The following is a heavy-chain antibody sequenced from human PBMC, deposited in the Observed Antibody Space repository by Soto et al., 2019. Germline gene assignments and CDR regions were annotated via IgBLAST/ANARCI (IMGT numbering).Heavy chain of an antibody. J-gene: IGHJ6*02. CDR2: IYHTGST. CDR1: GGPIILYY. V-gene: IGHV4-59*12. Sequence: PSETLYRTCNVSGGPIILYYWSWARQTPGKGLEGIAFIYHTGSTGSNPSLKSRVTISVDTSKSQISLKLRSVTAADTGMYYCARALSDLGYALDVWGQGTMVTVSS. CDR3: ARALSDLGYALDV.